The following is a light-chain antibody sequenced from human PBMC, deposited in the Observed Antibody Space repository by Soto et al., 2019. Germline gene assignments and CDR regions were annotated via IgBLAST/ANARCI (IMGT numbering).Light chain of an antibody. J-gene: IGKJ4*01. V-gene: IGKV1-12*02. Sequence: DIQMAQSPSSVSVSVGDRVTITCRASQDVSNWLAWYQQKPGKAPKLLIYAASSLQSGVPSRFSGTGSGTDFTLTISSLQPEDFATYYCQQANNFPFTFGGGTKVEIK. CDR2: AAS. CDR1: QDVSNW. CDR3: QQANNFPFT.